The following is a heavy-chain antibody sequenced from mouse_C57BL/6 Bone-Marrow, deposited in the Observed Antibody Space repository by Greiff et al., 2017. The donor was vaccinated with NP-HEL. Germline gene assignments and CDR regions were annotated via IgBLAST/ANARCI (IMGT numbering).Heavy chain of an antibody. CDR1: GYTFTDYY. CDR2: INPNNGGT. D-gene: IGHD1-1*01. CDR3: ARGGYYYGSRDY. J-gene: IGHJ2*01. Sequence: VQLQQSGPELVKPGASVKISCKASGYTFTDYYMNWVKQSHGKSLEWIGDINPNNGGTSYNQKFKGKATLTVDKSSSTAYMELRSLTSEDSAVYYGARGGYYYGSRDYWGQGTTLTVSS. V-gene: IGHV1-26*01.